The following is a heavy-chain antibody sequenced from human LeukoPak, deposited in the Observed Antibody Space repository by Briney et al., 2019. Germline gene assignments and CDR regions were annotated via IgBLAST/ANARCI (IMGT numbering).Heavy chain of an antibody. J-gene: IGHJ5*02. Sequence: GASVNVSCKASGYTFTNYYIHWVRQAPGQGLEWMGIINPSGGSTGYTQKFQGRVTMTGDTSTSTVYMELSSLRSEDTAVYYCARGNRWRKQWLVRRIRFDPWGQGTLVTVSS. CDR2: INPSGGST. CDR3: ARGNRWRKQWLVRRIRFDP. D-gene: IGHD6-19*01. V-gene: IGHV1-46*01. CDR1: GYTFTNYY.